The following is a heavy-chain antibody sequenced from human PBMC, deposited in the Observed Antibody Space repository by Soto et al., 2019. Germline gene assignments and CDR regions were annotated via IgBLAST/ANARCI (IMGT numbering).Heavy chain of an antibody. D-gene: IGHD2-15*01. CDR2: IIPIFGTA. V-gene: IGHV1-69*13. CDR3: ASLIRYCSGGSCSYYFDY. CDR1: GVTFSSYA. J-gene: IGHJ4*02. Sequence: SVKVSCKASGVTFSSYAISWVRQAPGQGLEWMGGIIPIFGTANYAQKFQGRVTITADESTSTAYMELSSLRSEDTAVYYCASLIRYCSGGSCSYYFDYWGQGTLVTVSS.